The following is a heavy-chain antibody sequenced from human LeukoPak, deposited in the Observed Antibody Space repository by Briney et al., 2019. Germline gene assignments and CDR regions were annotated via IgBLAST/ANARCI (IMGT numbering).Heavy chain of an antibody. D-gene: IGHD6-19*01. CDR1: GFTFSNYA. V-gene: IGHV3-49*04. CDR2: IRSKAYGGTT. J-gene: IGHJ6*03. CDR3: ARAGGWLGYYYYYMDV. Sequence: GGSLRLSCAASGFTFSNYAMSWVRQAPGKGLEWVGFIRSKAYGGTTEYAASVKGRFTISRDDSKSIAYLQMNSLRSDDTAVYYCARAGGWLGYYYYYMDVWGKGTTVTVSS.